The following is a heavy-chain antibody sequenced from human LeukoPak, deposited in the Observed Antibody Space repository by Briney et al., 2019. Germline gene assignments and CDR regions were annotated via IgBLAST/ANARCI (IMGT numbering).Heavy chain of an antibody. CDR1: GGSISSYY. V-gene: IGHV4-39*07. CDR3: ARDFIVGATLGYFDY. D-gene: IGHD1-26*01. J-gene: IGHJ4*02. Sequence: SETLSLTCTVSGGSISSYYWGWIRQPPGKGLEWIGGIYYSGSTYYNPSLKSRVTISVDTSKNQFSLKLSSVTAADTAVYYCARDFIVGATLGYFDYWGQGTLVTVSS. CDR2: IYYSGST.